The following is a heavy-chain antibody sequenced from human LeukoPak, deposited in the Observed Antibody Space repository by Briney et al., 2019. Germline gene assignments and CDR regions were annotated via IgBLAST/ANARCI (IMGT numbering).Heavy chain of an antibody. J-gene: IGHJ5*02. CDR2: INHSGNT. D-gene: IGHD3-9*01. Sequence: SETLSLTCAVYGGSFSGCYWSCMRQPPGKGLEGSREINHSGNTNYNPSLTGRITISVDTSKSEFSLTLSSVTAADTAVYYCARRRVYYDILTGYYKSSHNWFDPWGQGTLVTASS. CDR3: ARRRVYYDILTGYYKSSHNWFDP. CDR1: GGSFSGCY. V-gene: IGHV4-34*01.